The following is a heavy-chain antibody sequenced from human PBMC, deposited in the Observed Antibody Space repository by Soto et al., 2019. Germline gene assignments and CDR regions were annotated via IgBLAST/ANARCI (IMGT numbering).Heavy chain of an antibody. CDR1: GGSVTSYY. Sequence: SETLSLTCSFSGGSVTSYYLTWIRQSPEKGLEWIGYIHYSGCTHYNPSLKSRVTISVDTSKNQFSLKLSSVTAADTAVYYCARVGYYDFWSGSLLGAFDIWGQGTMVTVSS. J-gene: IGHJ3*02. D-gene: IGHD3-3*01. V-gene: IGHV4-59*02. CDR3: ARVGYYDFWSGSLLGAFDI. CDR2: IHYSGCT.